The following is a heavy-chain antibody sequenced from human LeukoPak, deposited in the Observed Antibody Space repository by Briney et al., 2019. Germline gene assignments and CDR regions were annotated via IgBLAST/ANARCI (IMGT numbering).Heavy chain of an antibody. CDR2: INYDGSG. D-gene: IGHD6-19*01. Sequence: SETLSPTCTVSGDSINSAYWSWMRQPPGKGLEWIGYINYDGSGSYNPSLKSRVTMSVDTSTNQFSLKLSSVTAADTAVYYCARRKGSGANKDCFDPWGQGTLVTVSS. CDR1: GDSINSAY. CDR3: ARRKGSGANKDCFDP. V-gene: IGHV4-59*08. J-gene: IGHJ5*02.